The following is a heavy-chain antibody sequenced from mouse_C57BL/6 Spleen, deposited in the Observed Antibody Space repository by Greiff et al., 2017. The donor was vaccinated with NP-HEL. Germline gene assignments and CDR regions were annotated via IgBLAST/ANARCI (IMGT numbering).Heavy chain of an antibody. CDR1: GFTFSDYG. V-gene: IGHV5-17*01. Sequence: EVKLVESGGGLVKPGGSLKLSCAASGFTFSDYGMHWVRQAPEKGLEWVAYISSGSSTIYYADTVKGRFTISRDNAKNTLFLQMTSLRSEDTAMYYCAMVVATGFDYWGQGTTLTVSS. CDR2: ISSGSSTI. CDR3: AMVVATGFDY. D-gene: IGHD1-1*01. J-gene: IGHJ2*01.